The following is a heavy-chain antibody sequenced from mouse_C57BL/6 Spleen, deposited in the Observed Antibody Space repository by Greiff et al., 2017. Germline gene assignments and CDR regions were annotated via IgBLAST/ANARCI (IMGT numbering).Heavy chain of an antibody. CDR2: IRNKANGYTT. J-gene: IGHJ4*01. CDR3: ARYRTYYSNPYAMDY. V-gene: IGHV7-3*01. D-gene: IGHD2-5*01. CDR1: GFTFTDYY. Sequence: EVHLVESGGGLVQPGGSLSLSCAASGFTFTDYYMSWVRQPPGKALEWLGFIRNKANGYTTEYSASVQGRFTISRDNSQSILYLQMNALGAEDSATYYCARYRTYYSNPYAMDYWGQGTSVTVST.